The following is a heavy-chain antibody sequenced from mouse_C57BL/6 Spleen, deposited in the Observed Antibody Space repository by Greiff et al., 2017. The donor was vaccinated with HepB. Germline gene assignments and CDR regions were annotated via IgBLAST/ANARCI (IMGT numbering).Heavy chain of an antibody. CDR1: GFTFSSYA. CDR3: ARDRTVVANWYFDV. V-gene: IGHV5-4*01. CDR2: ISDGGSYT. Sequence: EVQLVESGGGLVKPGGSLKLSCAASGFTFSSYAMSWVRQTPEKRLEWVATISDGGSYTYYPDNAKNNLYLQMSHLKSEDTAIYYCARDRTVVANWYFDVWGTGTTVTVSS. D-gene: IGHD1-1*01. J-gene: IGHJ1*03.